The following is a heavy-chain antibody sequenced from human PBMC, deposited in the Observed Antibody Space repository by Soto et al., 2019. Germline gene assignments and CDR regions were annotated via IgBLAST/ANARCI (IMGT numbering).Heavy chain of an antibody. CDR2: IGTAGDT. J-gene: IGHJ5*02. D-gene: IGHD3-10*01. CDR3: ARGYRYYYGSGSYFNWFDP. CDR1: GFTFSSYD. V-gene: IGHV3-13*04. Sequence: PGGSLRLSCAASGFTFSSYDMHWVRQATGKGLEWVSAIGTAGDTYYPGSVKGRFTISRENAKNSLYLQMNSLRAGDTAVYYCARGYRYYYGSGSYFNWFDPWGQGTLVTVSS.